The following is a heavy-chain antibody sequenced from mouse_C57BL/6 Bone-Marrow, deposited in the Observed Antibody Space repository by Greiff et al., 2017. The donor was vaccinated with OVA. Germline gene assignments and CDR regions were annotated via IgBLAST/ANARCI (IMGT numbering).Heavy chain of an antibody. J-gene: IGHJ4*01. CDR3: AREKGDSSGYDYYAMDY. V-gene: IGHV1-54*01. CDR1: GYAFTNYL. Sequence: QVQLKQSGAELVRPGTSVKVSCKASGYAFTNYLIEWVKQRPGQGLEWIGVINPGSGGTNYNEKFKGKATLTADKSSSTAYMQLSSLTSEDSAVYFCAREKGDSSGYDYYAMDYWGQGTSVTVSS. D-gene: IGHD3-2*02. CDR2: INPGSGGT.